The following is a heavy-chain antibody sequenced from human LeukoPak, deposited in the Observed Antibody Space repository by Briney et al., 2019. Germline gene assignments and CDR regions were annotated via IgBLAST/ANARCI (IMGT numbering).Heavy chain of an antibody. CDR2: ISGSGGST. CDR1: GFTFGDYG. D-gene: IGHD3-10*01. J-gene: IGHJ4*02. Sequence: GGSLRLSCAAFGFTFGDYGMSWVRQAPGKGLEWVSAISGSGGSTYYADSVKGRFTISRDNSKNTLYLQMNSLRAEDTAVYYCAKDTNYYGSGSLDYWGQGTLVTVSS. CDR3: AKDTNYYGSGSLDY. V-gene: IGHV3-23*01.